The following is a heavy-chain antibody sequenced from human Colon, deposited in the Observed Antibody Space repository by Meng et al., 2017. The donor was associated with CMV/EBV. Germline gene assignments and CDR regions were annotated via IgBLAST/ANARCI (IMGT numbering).Heavy chain of an antibody. Sequence: QVQLQESGPGLVKPSQTLSLTCTVSGGSIRSGDYYWSWIRQPPGKGLEWIGYMCYSGSNYYNPSLKSRITISLDTSKNQFSLKLSSVTAADTAVYYCASYSYGGNLVHAFDIWGQGTMVTVSS. V-gene: IGHV4-30-4*01. CDR1: GGSIRSGDYY. CDR2: MCYSGSN. D-gene: IGHD4-23*01. J-gene: IGHJ3*02. CDR3: ASYSYGGNLVHAFDI.